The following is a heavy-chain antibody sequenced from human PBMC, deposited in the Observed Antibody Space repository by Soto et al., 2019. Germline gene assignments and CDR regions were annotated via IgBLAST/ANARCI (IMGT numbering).Heavy chain of an antibody. D-gene: IGHD5-12*01. J-gene: IGHJ6*02. Sequence: QVQLQQSGPGLVKPSETLSLTCTVSGGSINTYYWNWIRQSPGKGLEWIGYTHYSGTSNYNPSLKSRVAMVXXTXKMXFFWKLSSVTAADTAVYYCARDRELATPYYNGMDVWGQGTTVTVSS. CDR2: THYSGTS. CDR1: GGSINTYY. V-gene: IGHV4-59*01. CDR3: ARDRELATPYYNGMDV.